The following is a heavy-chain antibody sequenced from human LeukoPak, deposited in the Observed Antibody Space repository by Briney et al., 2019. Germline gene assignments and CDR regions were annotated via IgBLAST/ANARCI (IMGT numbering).Heavy chain of an antibody. J-gene: IGHJ4*02. Sequence: GGSLRLSCAASGFIFSNYAMSWVRQAPGQGLEWVSATSGSGGNTYYADSVKGRFTISRDNSKNTLYLQMNSLRAADTAVYYCAKAGGGSYFPYWGQGTLVTVSS. CDR1: GFIFSNYA. CDR3: AKAGGGSYFPY. CDR2: TSGSGGNT. D-gene: IGHD1-26*01. V-gene: IGHV3-23*01.